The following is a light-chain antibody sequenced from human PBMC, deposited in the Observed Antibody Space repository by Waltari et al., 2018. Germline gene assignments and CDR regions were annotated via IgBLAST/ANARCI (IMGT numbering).Light chain of an antibody. CDR2: DAS. V-gene: IGKV3-15*01. J-gene: IGKJ5*01. Sequence: EIVMTQSPATLSVSPGETATLSCRASQSVSSNVAWYQKKPGQAPRLLIYDASTRATSIPSRFRGSGSGKEFTLTISSLQSEDFAVYYCQQYNRWPPITFGQGTRLEIK. CDR1: QSVSSN. CDR3: QQYNRWPPIT.